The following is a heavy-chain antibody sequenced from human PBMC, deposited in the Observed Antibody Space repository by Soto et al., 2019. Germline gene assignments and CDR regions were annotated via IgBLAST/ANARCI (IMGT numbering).Heavy chain of an antibody. J-gene: IGHJ4*02. CDR1: GFTFSSYG. CDR2: ISYDGSNK. V-gene: IGHV3-30*18. D-gene: IGHD1-26*01. Sequence: QVQLVESGGGVVQPGRSLRLSCAASGFTFSSYGMHWVRQAPGEGLEWVSLISYDGSNKYYADSLKGRFTISRDNSKNTLFVQMNSLRVEDTAVYYCAKDRSRWYSRKGTLDYWGLGTLVTVSS. CDR3: AKDRSRWYSRKGTLDY.